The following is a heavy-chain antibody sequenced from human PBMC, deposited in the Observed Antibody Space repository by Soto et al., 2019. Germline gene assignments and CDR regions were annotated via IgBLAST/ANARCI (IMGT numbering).Heavy chain of an antibody. D-gene: IGHD6-19*01. CDR1: GDSVPSNSAV. CDR3: ARQRSSSAYYYGLDV. Sequence: QVQLQQSGPGLVKPSQTLSLTCAISGDSVPSNSAVWNWIRQSPSRSLEWLGRSYYRSKWFNDYALSVESRITINPDTSKNQCSRQLTAVTPDDTAVYYCARQRSSSAYYYGLDVWGQGTTVSVSS. V-gene: IGHV6-1*01. CDR2: SYYRSKWFN. J-gene: IGHJ6*02.